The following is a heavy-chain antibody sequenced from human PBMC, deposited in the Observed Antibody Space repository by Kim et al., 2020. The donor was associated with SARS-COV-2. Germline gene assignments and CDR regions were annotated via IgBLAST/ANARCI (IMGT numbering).Heavy chain of an antibody. J-gene: IGHJ3*01. V-gene: IGHV4-34*01. CDR3: ARETSRGHDAFDV. Sequence: YNPSLKSRVTISVDTSKNQFSLRLNSVTAADTAMYYCARETSRGHDAFDVWGQGTMVTVSS. D-gene: IGHD4-17*01.